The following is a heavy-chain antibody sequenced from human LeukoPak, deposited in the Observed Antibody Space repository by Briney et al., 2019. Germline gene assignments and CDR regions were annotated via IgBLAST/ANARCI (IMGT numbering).Heavy chain of an antibody. Sequence: SETLSLTCTVSGGSVSNGNYYWSWLRQPPGKALEWIGYIYYTGSTYYNPSLEGRVTTSVDTSKNHFSVKLSSVTAADTAVYYCARSQNYYGSGDYWSQGTLVTVSS. J-gene: IGHJ4*02. CDR1: GGSVSNGNYY. V-gene: IGHV4-61*03. CDR2: IYYTGST. D-gene: IGHD3-10*01. CDR3: ARSQNYYGSGDY.